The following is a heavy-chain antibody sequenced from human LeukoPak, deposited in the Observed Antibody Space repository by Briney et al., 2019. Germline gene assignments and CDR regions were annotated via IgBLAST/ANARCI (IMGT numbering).Heavy chain of an antibody. CDR3: ARVSTYSAIDY. CDR2: INSDGSST. D-gene: IGHD1-26*01. J-gene: IGHJ4*02. CDR1: GFTFSSYW. V-gene: IGHV3-74*01. Sequence: PGGSLRLSCAASGFTFSSYWMHWVRQGPGKGLVWVSRINSDGSSTSYADSVKGRFTISRDNAKNMLYLQMNSLRAEDTAVYYCARVSTYSAIDYWGQGTLVTVSS.